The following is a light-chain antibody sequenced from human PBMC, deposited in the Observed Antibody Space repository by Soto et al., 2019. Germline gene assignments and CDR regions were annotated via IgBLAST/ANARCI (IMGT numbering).Light chain of an antibody. Sequence: EVVMTQSPATLSASPGERATLSCRASQSVSSNLAWYQQKPGQAPRLLIYGASTRASGIPTRFSGSGSGTQFTLTISRLEPEDFAVYYCQQFSSYPLTFGGGTKVDI. CDR3: QQFSSYPLT. CDR2: GAS. J-gene: IGKJ4*01. CDR1: QSVSSN. V-gene: IGKV3-15*01.